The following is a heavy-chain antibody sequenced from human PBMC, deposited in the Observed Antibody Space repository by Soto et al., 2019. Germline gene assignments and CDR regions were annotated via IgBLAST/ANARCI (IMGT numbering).Heavy chain of an antibody. V-gene: IGHV3-30-3*01. CDR1: GFTFSSYP. Sequence: HPGGSLRLSCAASGFTFSSYPMHWVRQAPGKGLEWVAVISYDGSNKYYADSVKGRFTISRDNSKSTLYLQMNSLRAEGTAVYYCARDGANYYGSGENYYYGMDVWGQGTTVTVS. D-gene: IGHD3-10*01. J-gene: IGHJ6*02. CDR3: ARDGANYYGSGENYYYGMDV. CDR2: ISYDGSNK.